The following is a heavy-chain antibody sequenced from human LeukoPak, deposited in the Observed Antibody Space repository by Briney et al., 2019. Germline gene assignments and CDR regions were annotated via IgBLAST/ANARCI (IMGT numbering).Heavy chain of an antibody. J-gene: IGHJ5*02. V-gene: IGHV3-23*01. Sequence: GGSLRLSCAASGFTFSSYAMSWVRQAPGTGLEWVSAISGSGGSTYYADSVKGRFTISRDNSKNTLYLQMNSLRAEDTAVYYCAKDRRGCSGGSCYRGPYWFDPWGQGTLVTVSS. CDR2: ISGSGGST. D-gene: IGHD2-15*01. CDR1: GFTFSSYA. CDR3: AKDRRGCSGGSCYRGPYWFDP.